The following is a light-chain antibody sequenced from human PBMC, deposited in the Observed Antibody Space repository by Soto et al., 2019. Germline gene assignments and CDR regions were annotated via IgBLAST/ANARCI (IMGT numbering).Light chain of an antibody. V-gene: IGLV2-14*01. J-gene: IGLJ1*01. CDR1: SSDVGGYNY. CDR3: SSYTSSSTYV. CDR2: DAS. Sequence: QSVLTPPGSVSGSPGQPITISCTGASSDVGGYNYVSWYQQHPGKAPKLMIYDASNRPSGVSNRFSGSKSGNTASLTISGLQAEDEADYYCSSYTSSSTYVFGTGTKVTVL.